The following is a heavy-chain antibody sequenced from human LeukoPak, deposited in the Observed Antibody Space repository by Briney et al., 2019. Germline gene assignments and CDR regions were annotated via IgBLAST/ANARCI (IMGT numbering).Heavy chain of an antibody. D-gene: IGHD1-26*01. Sequence: NPSETLPLTYTVSGASISSSSYYWEWIRQPPGKGLEWVGSVFYSRSTNYNPSLKSRLTISVDTSKNQFSLRLSSVTATGTAVYYCATRRSGSHPYYWGQGTLVTVSS. V-gene: IGHV4-39*01. CDR2: VFYSRST. CDR1: GASISSSSYY. J-gene: IGHJ4*02. CDR3: ATRRSGSHPYY.